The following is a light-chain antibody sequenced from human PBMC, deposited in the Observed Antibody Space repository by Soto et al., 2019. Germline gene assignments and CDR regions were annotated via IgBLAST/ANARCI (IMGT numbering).Light chain of an antibody. V-gene: IGLV2-8*01. CDR2: EVT. J-gene: IGLJ3*02. Sequence: QSVLTQPPSASGSPGQSVTISCTGTSSDVVGYNYVSWYQQYPGRAPKLMIYEVTKRPSGVPDRFSGSKSGNTASLTVSGLQAEDEADSYCSSYAASNNFYFVFGGGTKVTVL. CDR1: SSDVVGYNY. CDR3: SSYAASNNFYFV.